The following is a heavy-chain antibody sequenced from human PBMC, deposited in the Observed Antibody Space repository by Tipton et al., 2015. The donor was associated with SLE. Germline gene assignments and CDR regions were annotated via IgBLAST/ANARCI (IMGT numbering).Heavy chain of an antibody. J-gene: IGHJ3*02. V-gene: IGHV4-38-2*01. CDR1: GYSISSGYY. CDR3: ARLPHYDILTGSGAFDI. Sequence: TLSLTCAVSGYSISSGYYWGWIRQPPGKGLEWIGSIYHSGSTYYNPSLKSRVTISVDTSKNQFSLKLSSVTAADTAVYYCARLPHYDILTGSGAFDIWGRGTMVTVSS. CDR2: IYHSGST. D-gene: IGHD3-9*01.